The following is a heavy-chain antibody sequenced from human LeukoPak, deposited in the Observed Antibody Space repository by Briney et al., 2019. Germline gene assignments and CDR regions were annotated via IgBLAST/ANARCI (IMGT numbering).Heavy chain of an antibody. D-gene: IGHD5-18*01. Sequence: GGSLRLSCAASGFTFSSYAMHWVRQAPGKGLEWVAVISYDGSNKYYADSVKGRFTISRDNSKNTLYLQMNSLRAEDAAVYYCARDGAIQLWPNFDNWGQGTLVIVSS. CDR1: GFTFSSYA. CDR3: ARDGAIQLWPNFDN. J-gene: IGHJ4*02. V-gene: IGHV3-30-3*01. CDR2: ISYDGSNK.